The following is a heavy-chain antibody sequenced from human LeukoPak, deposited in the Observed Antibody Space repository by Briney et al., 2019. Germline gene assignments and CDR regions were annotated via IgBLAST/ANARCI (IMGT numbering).Heavy chain of an antibody. CDR1: GYTFTSYY. CDR3: ARETGTGPADY. V-gene: IGHV1-46*01. D-gene: IGHD1-1*01. J-gene: IGHJ4*02. CDR2: INPSGGST. Sequence: ASVKVSCKASGYTFTSYYMHWVRQAPGPGLEWMGIINPSGGSTSHAQKFQGRVSMTRDTSTSTLYMELSSLRSEDTGVYYCARETGTGPADYWGQGTLVTVSS.